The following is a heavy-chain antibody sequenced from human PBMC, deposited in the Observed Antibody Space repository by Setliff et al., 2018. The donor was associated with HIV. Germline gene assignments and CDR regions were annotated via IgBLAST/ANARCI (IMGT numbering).Heavy chain of an antibody. CDR2: ITYSGST. D-gene: IGHD6-13*01. J-gene: IGHJ3*02. Sequence: SETLSLTCTVSGGSISGYYWSWIRQPPGKGLEWIGYITYSGSTKYNPSLKSRVTISIDTSKNKFSLKLSSVTPADTAVYYCASHAPYTSSWNAAAFDIWGQGTMVTVSS. V-gene: IGHV4-59*01. CDR3: ASHAPYTSSWNAAAFDI. CDR1: GGSISGYY.